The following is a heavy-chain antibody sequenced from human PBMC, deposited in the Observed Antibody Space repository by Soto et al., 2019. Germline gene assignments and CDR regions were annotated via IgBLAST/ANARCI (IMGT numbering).Heavy chain of an antibody. CDR1: GGSFSGYY. CDR2: INHSGST. Sequence: SETLSLTCAVYGGSFSGYYWSWIRQPPGKGLEWIGEINHSGSTNYNPSIKSRVTISVDTSKNQFSLKLSSVTAADTAVYYCARGPPQILTGYSIDYWGQGTLVTVSS. V-gene: IGHV4-34*01. CDR3: ARGPPQILTGYSIDY. D-gene: IGHD3-9*01. J-gene: IGHJ4*02.